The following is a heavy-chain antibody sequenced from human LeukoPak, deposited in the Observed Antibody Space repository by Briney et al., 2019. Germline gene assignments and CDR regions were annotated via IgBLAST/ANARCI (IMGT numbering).Heavy chain of an antibody. CDR1: GGTFSSYA. J-gene: IGHJ5*02. CDR2: IIPILGIA. Sequence: ASVKVSCKASGGTFSSYAISWVRQAPGQGLEWMGRIIPILGIANYAQKFQGRVTITADKSTSTAYMGLSSLRSEDTAVYYCARVAAAGTGPWFDPWGXGTXVXVSS. D-gene: IGHD6-13*01. V-gene: IGHV1-69*04. CDR3: ARVAAAGTGPWFDP.